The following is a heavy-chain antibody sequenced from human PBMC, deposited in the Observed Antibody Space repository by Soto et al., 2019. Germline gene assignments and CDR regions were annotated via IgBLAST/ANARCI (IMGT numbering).Heavy chain of an antibody. CDR1: WFSFISLA. V-gene: IGHV3-23*01. D-gene: IGHD4-17*01. CDR3: AKDQTDVTSFDD. CDR2: ISGRGVDT. J-gene: IGHJ4*02. Sequence: GGSLSLSCASSWFSFISLAMSWVRQAPGKGLEWVSSISGRGVDTLYADSVKGRFTISRDNSRNTLYLQVNSLRAEDTAVYYWAKDQTDVTSFDDWGKGTLVTVDS.